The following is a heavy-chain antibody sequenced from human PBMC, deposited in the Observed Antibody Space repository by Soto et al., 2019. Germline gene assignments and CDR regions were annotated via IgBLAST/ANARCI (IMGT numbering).Heavy chain of an antibody. J-gene: IGHJ6*02. D-gene: IGHD3-10*01. CDR1: GGSFSGYY. V-gene: IGHV4-34*01. CDR2: INHSGST. Sequence: ETLSLTCAVYGGSFSGYYWSWIRQPPGKGLEWIGEINHSGSTNYNPSLKSRVTISVDTSKNQFSLKLSSVTAADTAVYYCARAVNGSGSSMRDYYYGMDVWGQGTTVPVSS. CDR3: ARAVNGSGSSMRDYYYGMDV.